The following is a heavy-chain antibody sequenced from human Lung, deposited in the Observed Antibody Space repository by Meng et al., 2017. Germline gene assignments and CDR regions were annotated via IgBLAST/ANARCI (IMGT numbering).Heavy chain of an antibody. CDR3: ARGDLGMSGYYYTVH. Sequence: QVQLVQSGSELKKPGASVKIDCKASGYTFATYAMNWVRQAPGQGLEWMGWINTDTRNPTYAQGFTGRFVFSLDTSVSTAYLQISSLMAEDTAIYYCARGDLGMSGYYYTVHWGQGTLVTVSS. CDR1: GYTFATYA. CDR2: INTDTRNP. J-gene: IGHJ4*02. V-gene: IGHV7-4-1*02. D-gene: IGHD3-22*01.